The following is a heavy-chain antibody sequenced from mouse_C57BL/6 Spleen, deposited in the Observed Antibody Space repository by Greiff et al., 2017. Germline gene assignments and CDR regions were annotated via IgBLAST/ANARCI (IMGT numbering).Heavy chain of an antibody. D-gene: IGHD2-2*01. V-gene: IGHV5-4*01. CDR2: ISDGGSYT. J-gene: IGHJ3*01. CDR3: ARFMVTAY. CDR1: GFTFSSYA. Sequence: DVHLVESGGGLVKPGGSLKLSCAASGFTFSSYAMSWVRQTPEKRLEWVATISDGGSYTYYPDNVQGRFTISRDNAKNNLYLQMSHLKSEDTAMYYCARFMVTAYWGQGTLVTVSA.